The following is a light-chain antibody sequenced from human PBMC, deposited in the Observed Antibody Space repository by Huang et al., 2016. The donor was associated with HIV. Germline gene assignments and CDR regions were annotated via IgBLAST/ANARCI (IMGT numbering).Light chain of an antibody. CDR1: QNILYNSNNNNY. CDR2: WAS. CDR3: QQYFTTPVT. V-gene: IGKV4-1*01. J-gene: IGKJ1*01. Sequence: DIVMSQSPDPLAVSLGERATIHCKSSQNILYNSNNNNYIAWYQQKPGQPPKLLIYWASTRQSGVPDRFSGSGSGTDFTLTISSLQAEDVAVYYCQQYFTTPVTFGQGTKVEIK.